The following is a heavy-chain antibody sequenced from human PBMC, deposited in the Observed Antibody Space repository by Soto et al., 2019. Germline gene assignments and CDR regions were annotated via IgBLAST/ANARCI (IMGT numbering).Heavy chain of an antibody. V-gene: IGHV1-69*11. CDR1: GGTFSSYA. CDR3: ARDLVAARPGYYYYYGMDV. Sequence: QVQLVQSGAEVKKPGSSVKVACKASGGTFSSYAISWVRQAPGQGLEWMGGIIPILGTANYAQKFQGRVTITADESTSTAYMELSSLRSEDTAVYYCARDLVAARPGYYYYYGMDVWGQGTTVTVSS. CDR2: IIPILGTA. D-gene: IGHD6-6*01. J-gene: IGHJ6*02.